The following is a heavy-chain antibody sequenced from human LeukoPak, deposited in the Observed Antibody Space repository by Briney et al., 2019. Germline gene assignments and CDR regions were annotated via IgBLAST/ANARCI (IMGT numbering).Heavy chain of an antibody. J-gene: IGHJ5*02. V-gene: IGHV4-34*01. CDR3: ASRSTYNWFDP. D-gene: IGHD5/OR15-5a*01. Sequence: PSETLSLTCAVYGGSFSGYYWSWIRQPPGKGLEWIGEINHSGSTNYNPSLKSRVTISVDTSKNQFSLKPSSVTAADTAVYYCASRSTYNWFDPGAREPWSPSPQ. CDR2: INHSGST. CDR1: GGSFSGYY.